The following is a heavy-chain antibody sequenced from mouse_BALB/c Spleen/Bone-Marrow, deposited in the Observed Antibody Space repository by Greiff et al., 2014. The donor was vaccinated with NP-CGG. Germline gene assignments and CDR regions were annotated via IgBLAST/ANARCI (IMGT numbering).Heavy chain of an antibody. Sequence: EVQVVESGAELVKPGASVKLSCTASGFNIKDTYMHWVKQRPEQGLEWIGGIDPANGNTKYDPKFQGKATITADTSSNTAYLQLSSLTSEDTAVYYCARFAYWGQGTLVTVSA. CDR3: ARFAY. CDR1: GFNIKDTY. J-gene: IGHJ3*01. CDR2: IDPANGNT. V-gene: IGHV14-3*02.